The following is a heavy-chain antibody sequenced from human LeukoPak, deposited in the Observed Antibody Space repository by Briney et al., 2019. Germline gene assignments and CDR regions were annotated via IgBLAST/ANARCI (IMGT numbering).Heavy chain of an antibody. CDR3: ARAGRSGVRGYYFDY. V-gene: IGHV4-59*01. J-gene: IGHJ4*02. CDR2: IYYSGST. D-gene: IGHD3-10*01. Sequence: SETLSLTCTVSGGSISSYYWSWIRQPPGKGLEWIGYIYYSGSTNYNPSLKSRVTISVDTSKNQFSLKLSSVTAADTAVYYCARAGRSGVRGYYFDYWGQGTLVTVSS. CDR1: GGSISSYY.